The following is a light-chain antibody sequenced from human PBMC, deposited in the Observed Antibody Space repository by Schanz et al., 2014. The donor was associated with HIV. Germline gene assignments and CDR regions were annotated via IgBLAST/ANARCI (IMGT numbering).Light chain of an antibody. V-gene: IGLV1-51*01. CDR2: DND. CDR1: SSNIGNNY. CDR3: GTWDSSLSVWV. Sequence: QSALTQPPSASGSPGQSVTISCSGSSSNIGNNYVSWYQQLPGTAPELLIYDNDKRPSGIPDRFSGSKSGTSATLGITGLQTGDEADYYCGTWDSSLSVWVFGGGTKLTVL. J-gene: IGLJ3*02.